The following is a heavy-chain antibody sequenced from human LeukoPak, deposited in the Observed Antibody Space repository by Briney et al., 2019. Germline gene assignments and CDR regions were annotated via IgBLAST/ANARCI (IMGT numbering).Heavy chain of an antibody. CDR2: MNPNSGNT. D-gene: IGHD3-10*01. V-gene: IGHV1-8*01. Sequence: GASVKVSCKASGYTFTNFDISWVRQATGQGLEWMGWMNPNSGNTGYAQKFQGRVTMTRNTSISTAYMELSSLRSEDTAVYYCARLPNLWFGGGWGQGTLVTVSS. J-gene: IGHJ4*02. CDR3: ARLPNLWFGGG. CDR1: GYTFTNFD.